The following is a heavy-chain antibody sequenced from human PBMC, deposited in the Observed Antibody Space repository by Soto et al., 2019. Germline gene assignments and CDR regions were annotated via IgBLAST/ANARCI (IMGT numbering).Heavy chain of an antibody. J-gene: IGHJ4*02. CDR2: INASNGST. CDR3: ARGNIAARLVY. CDR1: GYTFTSYA. Sequence: GASVKVSCKASGYTFTSYAMHWVRQAPGQRLEWMGIINASNGSTKYAQKFQGRVTMTRDTSTSTVYMELSSLISEDTAVYYCARGNIAARLVYWGQGTLVTVSS. D-gene: IGHD6-6*01. V-gene: IGHV1-3*01.